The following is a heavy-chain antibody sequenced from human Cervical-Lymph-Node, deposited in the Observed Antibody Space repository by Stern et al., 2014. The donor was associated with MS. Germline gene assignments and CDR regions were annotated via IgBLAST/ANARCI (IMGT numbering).Heavy chain of an antibody. D-gene: IGHD4-23*01. Sequence: VQLVASGGGVVQPGRSLRLSCAASGFTFSNYGMHWVRPAPGKGLEWVAVIWYDGSNKYYADSVKGRFTISRDNSKNTLYLQMNSLRAEDTAVYYCAREGGNTAEYFQHWGQGTLVTVSS. CDR3: AREGGNTAEYFQH. CDR2: IWYDGSNK. CDR1: GFTFSNYG. J-gene: IGHJ1*01. V-gene: IGHV3-33*01.